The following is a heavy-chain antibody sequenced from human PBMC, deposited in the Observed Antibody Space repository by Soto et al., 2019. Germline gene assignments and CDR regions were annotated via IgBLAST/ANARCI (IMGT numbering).Heavy chain of an antibody. CDR1: GYTFTNYA. CDR2: ISAYNGNT. Sequence: ASVKVSCTASGYTFTNYAISWVRQAPGQGLEWMGWISAYNGNTNYAQKFQGRVTMTTDTSTSTAYMELRSLRSDDTAVYYCARDQHPIQLAYWGQGTLVTVSS. D-gene: IGHD4-4*01. J-gene: IGHJ4*02. V-gene: IGHV1-18*01. CDR3: ARDQHPIQLAY.